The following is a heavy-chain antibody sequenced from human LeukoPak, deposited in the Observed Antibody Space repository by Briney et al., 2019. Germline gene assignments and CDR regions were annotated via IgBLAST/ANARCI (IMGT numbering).Heavy chain of an antibody. Sequence: GGSLRLSCAAPGFSFSSNWMGWVRQAPGKGLEWLAHIKRDGSQKYYLDSVKGRFTISRDNAKNSLYLQMNSLRVEDTAVYYCARLGLEVGGPNWFDPWGQGTLVTVSS. CDR2: IKRDGSQK. D-gene: IGHD1-1*01. CDR3: ARLGLEVGGPNWFDP. V-gene: IGHV3-7*01. J-gene: IGHJ5*02. CDR1: GFSFSSNW.